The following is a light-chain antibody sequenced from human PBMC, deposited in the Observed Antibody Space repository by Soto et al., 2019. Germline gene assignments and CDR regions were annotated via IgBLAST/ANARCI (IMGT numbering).Light chain of an antibody. V-gene: IGKV3-20*01. Sequence: EIVLTQSPGTLSLSPGERATLSCRASQSVSSSYLAWYQQKPGQAPRLLIYGASSRATGIPDRFSGSGSGTDFTLTISRLEPEDFAVYYCQQYGSSPEWTCGQGTKGDIK. CDR3: QQYGSSPEWT. CDR1: QSVSSSY. J-gene: IGKJ1*01. CDR2: GAS.